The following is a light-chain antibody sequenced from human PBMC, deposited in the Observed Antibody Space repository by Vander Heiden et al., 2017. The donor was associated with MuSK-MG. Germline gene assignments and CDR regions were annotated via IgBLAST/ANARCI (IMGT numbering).Light chain of an antibody. CDR2: KAS. CDR1: QSISSW. V-gene: IGKV1-5*03. CDR3: QQYNSYSYT. J-gene: IGKJ2*01. Sequence: DIQMTQSPSTLSASVGDRVTITCRASQSISSWLAWYPQKPGKAPKLLIYKASSLESRVPSRFSRSGSGTEFTLTISSLQPDDFATYYCQQYNSYSYTFGQGTKLEIK.